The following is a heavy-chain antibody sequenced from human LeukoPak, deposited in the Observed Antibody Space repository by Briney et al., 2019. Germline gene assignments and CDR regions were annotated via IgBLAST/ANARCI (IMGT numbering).Heavy chain of an antibody. J-gene: IGHJ4*02. V-gene: IGHV3-11*04. D-gene: IGHD2-2*01. Sequence: GGSLRLSCAASGFTFSDYYMSWIRQAPGKGLEWVSYISSSGKTIYYAGSVKGRFTISRDNSKNTLYLQMNSLRAEDTAVYYCARDGDLGYCSSTSCPSGSFDYWGQGTLVTVSS. CDR3: ARDGDLGYCSSTSCPSGSFDY. CDR1: GFTFSDYY. CDR2: ISSSGKTI.